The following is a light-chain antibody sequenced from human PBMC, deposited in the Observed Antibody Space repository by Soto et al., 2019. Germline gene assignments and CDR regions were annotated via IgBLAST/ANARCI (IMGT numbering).Light chain of an antibody. J-gene: IGKJ1*01. CDR1: QSVSSNY. CDR2: TTS. CDR3: HHYET. Sequence: EIVLTQSPGTLSLSPGERATLSCRASQSVSSNYLAWYQQKPGQAPRLLIYTTSIRATGIPDRFSGSGSGTDFTLTISRLEPEDFTVYYCHHYETFGQGTKVDIK. V-gene: IGKV3-20*01.